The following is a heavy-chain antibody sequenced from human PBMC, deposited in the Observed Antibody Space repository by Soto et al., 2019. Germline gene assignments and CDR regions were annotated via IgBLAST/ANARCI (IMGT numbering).Heavy chain of an antibody. CDR2: IRSKVYGGTT. CDR1: GLTYRDYA. V-gene: IGHV3-49*03. CDR3: STNYYDSSGYDNCFDP. D-gene: IGHD3-22*01. Sequence: GGSLRLSCTACGLTYRDYAISWFCQGTGKGLECVGFIRSKVYGGTTEYAASVKVRFTISRDDSKSIAYLQMNSLKTEDTAFYYCSTNYYDSSGYDNCFDPWGQGTLVTVPQ. J-gene: IGHJ5*02.